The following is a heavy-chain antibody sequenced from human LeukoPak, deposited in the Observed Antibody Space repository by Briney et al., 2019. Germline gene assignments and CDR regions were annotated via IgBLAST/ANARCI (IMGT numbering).Heavy chain of an antibody. CDR3: VRDYPGTGYYYGLDV. CDR1: GGSISTYY. Sequence: SETPSLTCNVSGGSISTYYWTWLRQPPGKGLEWIGYIYYSGSTNYNPSLKSRVTISVDTSMNHFSLKLSSVTAADTAVYYCVRDYPGTGYYYGLDVWGKGTTVTVSS. CDR2: IYYSGST. J-gene: IGHJ6*04. V-gene: IGHV4-59*01. D-gene: IGHD1-7*01.